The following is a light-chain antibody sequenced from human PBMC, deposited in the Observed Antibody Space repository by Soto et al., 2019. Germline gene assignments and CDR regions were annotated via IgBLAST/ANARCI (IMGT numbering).Light chain of an antibody. CDR2: NTN. J-gene: IGLJ3*02. CDR3: AAWDDSLNGWV. V-gene: IGLV1-44*01. CDR1: RSNIGSNT. Sequence: QSVLTQPPSASGTPGQRVTISCSGSRSNIGSNTVNWYQHLPGTAPKLLIYNTNQRASGVPDRFAGSKTATPASLAISGLQSEDEGDYYCAAWDDSLNGWVFGGGTKLTVL.